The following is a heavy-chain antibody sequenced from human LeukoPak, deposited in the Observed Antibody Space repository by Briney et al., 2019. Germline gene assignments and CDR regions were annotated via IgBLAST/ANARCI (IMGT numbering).Heavy chain of an antibody. J-gene: IGHJ4*02. CDR2: IYYSEST. CDR1: GDSISSYY. Sequence: PSETLSLTCSVSGDSISSYYWSWIRQPPGKGLEWIGYIYYSESTNYNPSLKSRVTISVDTSKNQFSLKLSSVTAADTAVYYCARLGLAAAGNWGQGTLVTVSS. D-gene: IGHD6-13*01. V-gene: IGHV4-59*08. CDR3: ARLGLAAAGN.